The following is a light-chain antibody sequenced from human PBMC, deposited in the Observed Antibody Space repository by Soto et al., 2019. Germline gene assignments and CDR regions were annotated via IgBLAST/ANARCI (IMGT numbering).Light chain of an antibody. CDR1: SSDVGGYNY. V-gene: IGLV2-14*01. J-gene: IGLJ3*02. Sequence: QSALTLPASVSGSPGQSITISCTETSSDVGGYNYVSWYQQHPGKAPKLMIYEVSNRPSGVSNRFSGSKSGNTASLTISGLQAEDEADYYCSSYTSSSTRVFGGGTKLTVL. CDR3: SSYTSSSTRV. CDR2: EVS.